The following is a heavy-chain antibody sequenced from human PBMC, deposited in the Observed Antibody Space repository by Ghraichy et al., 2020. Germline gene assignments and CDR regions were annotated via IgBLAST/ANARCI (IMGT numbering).Heavy chain of an antibody. Sequence: SETLSLTCAVSGASISSSGYSWSWVRQPPGKGLEWIGYIYHGGIADYSPSLKGRVTLSLDRSNNQFSLKLNSVTPADTAIYYCARVPREFWTGYPTTLHYVDYWGRGTLVTVSS. J-gene: IGHJ4*02. CDR1: GASISSSGYS. CDR3: ARVPREFWTGYPTTLHYVDY. V-gene: IGHV4-30-2*01. CDR2: IYHGGIA. D-gene: IGHD3/OR15-3a*01.